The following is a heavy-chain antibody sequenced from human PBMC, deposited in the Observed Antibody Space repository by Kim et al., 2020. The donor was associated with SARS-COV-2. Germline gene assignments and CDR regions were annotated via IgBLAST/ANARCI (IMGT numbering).Heavy chain of an antibody. CDR3: ASELLWFGATPYYFDY. Sequence: SVKVSCKASGGTFSSYAISWVRQAPGKGLEWMGRIIPILGIANYAQKFQGRVTITADKSTSTAYMELSSLRSEDTAVYYCASELLWFGATPYYFDYWGQ. J-gene: IGHJ4*02. CDR1: GGTFSSYA. D-gene: IGHD3-10*01. CDR2: IIPILGIA. V-gene: IGHV1-69*04.